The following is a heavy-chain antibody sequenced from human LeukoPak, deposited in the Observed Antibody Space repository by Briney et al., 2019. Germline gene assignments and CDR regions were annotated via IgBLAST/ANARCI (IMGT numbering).Heavy chain of an antibody. CDR1: GGSISSSSYY. CDR3: ASTNSDILTGYYTIFDF. Sequence: SETLSLTCTVSGGSISSSSYYWGWTRQPPGKGLEWIGSIYYSGSTYYNPSLKSRVTISVDTSKNQFSLKLSSVTAADTAVYYCASTNSDILTGYYTIFDFWGQGTLVTVSS. J-gene: IGHJ4*02. V-gene: IGHV4-39*01. D-gene: IGHD3-9*01. CDR2: IYYSGST.